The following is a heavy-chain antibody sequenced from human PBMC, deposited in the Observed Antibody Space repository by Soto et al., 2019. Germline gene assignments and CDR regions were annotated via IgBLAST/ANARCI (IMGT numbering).Heavy chain of an antibody. J-gene: IGHJ3*02. V-gene: IGHV3-7*05. CDR1: GFTFSSYW. CDR2: IKQDGSEK. Sequence: GGSLRLSCAASGFTFSSYWMSWVRQAPGKGLEWVANIKQDGSEKYYVDSVKGRFTISRDNAKNSLYLQMNSLRAEDTAVYYCARDRKIPYYDFWSGYYTGNDAFDIWGQGTMVTVSS. CDR3: ARDRKIPYYDFWSGYYTGNDAFDI. D-gene: IGHD3-3*01.